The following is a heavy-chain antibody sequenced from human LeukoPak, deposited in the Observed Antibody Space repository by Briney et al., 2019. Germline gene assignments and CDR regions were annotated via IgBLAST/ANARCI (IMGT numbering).Heavy chain of an antibody. CDR2: INPNSGGT. CDR1: GYTFTSYD. J-gene: IGHJ4*02. Sequence: ASVKVSCKASGYTFTSYDINWVRQATGQGLEWMGWINPNSGGTNCAQKFQGRVTMTRDTSISTAYMELSRLRSDDTAVYYCARWTGSYYDYWGQGTLVTVSS. CDR3: ARWTGSYYDY. V-gene: IGHV1-2*02. D-gene: IGHD3-10*01.